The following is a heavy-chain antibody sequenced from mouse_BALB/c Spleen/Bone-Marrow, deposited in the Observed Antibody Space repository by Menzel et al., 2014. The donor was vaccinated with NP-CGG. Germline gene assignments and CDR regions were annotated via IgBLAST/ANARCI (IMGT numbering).Heavy chain of an antibody. CDR2: ISTYYGDA. V-gene: IGHV1S137*01. J-gene: IGHJ3*01. CDR1: GYTFTDYA. Sequence: VQLVESGAELVRPGVSVKISCKGSGYTFTDYAMHWVKQSHAKSLEWIGVISTYYGDASYNQKFKGKATMTVDKSSSTAYMELARLTSEDSAIYYGARDYDYGFAYWGQGTLVTVSA. D-gene: IGHD2-4*01. CDR3: ARDYDYGFAY.